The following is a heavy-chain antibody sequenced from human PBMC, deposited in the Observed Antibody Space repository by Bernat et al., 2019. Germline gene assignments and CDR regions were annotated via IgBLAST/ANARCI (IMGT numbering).Heavy chain of an antibody. CDR2: ISYDGSNK. V-gene: IGHV3-30*18. Sequence: QVQLVESGGGVVQPGWSLRLSCAASGFTFSSYGMHWVRQAPGKGLEWVAVISYDGSNKYYADSVKSRVTISRDNSKNTLYLQMSSLRAEDTAVYYCAKERDSGSYLYYFDYWGQGTLVTVSS. J-gene: IGHJ4*02. CDR1: GFTFSSYG. CDR3: AKERDSGSYLYYFDY. D-gene: IGHD1-26*01.